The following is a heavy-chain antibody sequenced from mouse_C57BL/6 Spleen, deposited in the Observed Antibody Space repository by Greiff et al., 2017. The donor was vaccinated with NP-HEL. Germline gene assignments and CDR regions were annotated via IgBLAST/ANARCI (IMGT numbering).Heavy chain of an antibody. J-gene: IGHJ3*01. V-gene: IGHV2-5*01. D-gene: IGHD1-1*01. Sequence: QVQLQQSGPGLVQPSQSLSITCTVSGFSLTSYGVHWVRQSPGKGLEWLGVIWRGGSTDYNAAFMSRLSITKDNSKSQVFFKMNSLQADDTAIYYCAKTGTVVAEGFAYWGQGTLVTVSA. CDR2: IWRGGST. CDR1: GFSLTSYG. CDR3: AKTGTVVAEGFAY.